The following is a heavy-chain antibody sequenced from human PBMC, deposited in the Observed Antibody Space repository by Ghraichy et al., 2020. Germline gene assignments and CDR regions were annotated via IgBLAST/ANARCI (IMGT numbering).Heavy chain of an antibody. D-gene: IGHD2-2*01. J-gene: IGHJ6*02. CDR3: ASQIDIVVVPAAPIIAGYYYYGMDV. V-gene: IGHV3-21*01. Sequence: GESLNISCAASGFTFSSYSMNWVRQAPGKGLEWVSSISSSSSYIYYADSVKGRFTISRDNAKNSLYLQMNSLRAEDMAVYYCASQIDIVVVPAAPIIAGYYYYGMDVWGQGTTVTVSS. CDR2: ISSSSSYI. CDR1: GFTFSSYS.